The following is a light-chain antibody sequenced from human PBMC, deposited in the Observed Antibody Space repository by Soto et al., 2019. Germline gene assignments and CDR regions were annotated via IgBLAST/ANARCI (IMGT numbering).Light chain of an antibody. CDR1: SSDVGGFNY. CDR3: SSYTSSSTVV. Sequence: QSALTQPASVSGSPGQSITISCTGTSSDVGGFNYVSWYQQHPGKAPKLMIYDVTNRPSGISNRFSGSKSANTASLTISGVRTEDEADYYCSSYTSSSTVVFGGGTKVTVL. CDR2: DVT. V-gene: IGLV2-14*01. J-gene: IGLJ2*01.